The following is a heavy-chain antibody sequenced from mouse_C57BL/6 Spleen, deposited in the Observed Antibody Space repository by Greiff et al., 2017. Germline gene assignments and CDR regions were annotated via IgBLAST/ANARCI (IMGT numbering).Heavy chain of an antibody. Sequence: QVQLQQPGAELVKPGASVKVSCKASGYTFTSYWMHWVKQRPGQGLEWIGRMHPSDSDTNYNQKFKGKATLTVDKSSSTAYMQLSSLTSEDSAVYYCAISLYGNYDWFAYWGQGTLVTVSA. D-gene: IGHD2-1*01. V-gene: IGHV1-74*01. CDR3: AISLYGNYDWFAY. J-gene: IGHJ3*01. CDR1: GYTFTSYW. CDR2: MHPSDSDT.